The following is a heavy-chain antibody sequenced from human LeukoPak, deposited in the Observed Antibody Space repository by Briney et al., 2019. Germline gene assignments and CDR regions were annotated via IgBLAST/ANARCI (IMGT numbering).Heavy chain of an antibody. J-gene: IGHJ4*02. V-gene: IGHV3-33*01. CDR3: ARDSMVRGSAAGILVY. CDR1: GFTFSSYG. CDR2: IWYDGSNK. D-gene: IGHD3-10*01. Sequence: PGGSLILSCAASGFTFSSYGMHWVRQAPGKGLEWVAVIWYDGSNKYYADSVKGRFIISRDNSNNTLYLQMNSLRAEDTAVYYCARDSMVRGSAAGILVYWGQGTLVTVSS.